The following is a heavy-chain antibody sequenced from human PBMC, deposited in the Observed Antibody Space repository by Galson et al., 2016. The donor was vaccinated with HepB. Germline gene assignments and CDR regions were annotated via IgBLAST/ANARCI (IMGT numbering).Heavy chain of an antibody. V-gene: IGHV3-23*01. J-gene: IGHJ4*02. D-gene: IGHD2-21*01. CDR3: ARDYFCVGASCRGERGRFDY. Sequence: SLRLSCAASGLTFRSYAFSWLRQAPGKGLEWVSVSASGDITYYAHSVKGRFTISRDNAKNSLFLQMSSLRAEDTAMYYCARDYFCVGASCRGERGRFDYWGQGALVTVSS. CDR1: GLTFRSYA. CDR2: SASGDIT.